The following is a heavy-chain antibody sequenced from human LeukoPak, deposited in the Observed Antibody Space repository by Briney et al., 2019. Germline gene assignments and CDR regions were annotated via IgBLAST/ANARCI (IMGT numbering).Heavy chain of an antibody. CDR2: TSYDGSKE. D-gene: IGHD3-10*01. CDR3: ARSYYYGSGSFYSHFDY. J-gene: IGHJ4*02. Sequence: GGSLRLSCAASGFTFRSYAMHWVRQTPGKGLEWVATTSYDGSKEYYADSAKGRFTISRDNSQSTLYLQMNTLSADDAAVYYCARSYYYGSGSFYSHFDYWGQGTLVTVSS. CDR1: GFTFRSYA. V-gene: IGHV3-30-3*01.